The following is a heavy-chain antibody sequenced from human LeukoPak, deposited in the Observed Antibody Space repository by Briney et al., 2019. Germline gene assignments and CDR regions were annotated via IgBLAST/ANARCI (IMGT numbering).Heavy chain of an antibody. J-gene: IGHJ4*02. CDR3: AKGYYGSGSYGWFDY. CDR2: ISNSGGST. V-gene: IGHV3-23*01. D-gene: IGHD3-10*01. CDR1: GFTFNTYT. Sequence: GGSLRLSCAASGFTFNTYTMYWVRQAPGKGLEWVSGISNSGGSTYYADSVKGRFTISRDNSKNTLYLQMNSLRAEDTAVYYCAKGYYGSGSYGWFDYWGQGTLVTVSS.